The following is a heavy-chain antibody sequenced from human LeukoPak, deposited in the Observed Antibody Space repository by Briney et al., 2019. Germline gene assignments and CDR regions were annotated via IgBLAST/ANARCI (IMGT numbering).Heavy chain of an antibody. CDR1: GYTFTSYD. CDR3: ATDGRQQLTLGWV. V-gene: IGHV1-8*01. J-gene: IGHJ4*02. D-gene: IGHD6-13*01. Sequence: ASVKASCKASGYTFTSYDINWVRQATGQGLEWMGWMNPNSGNTGYAQKFQGRVTMTRNTSISTAYMELGSLRSEDTAVYYCATDGRQQLTLGWVWGQGTLVTVSS. CDR2: MNPNSGNT.